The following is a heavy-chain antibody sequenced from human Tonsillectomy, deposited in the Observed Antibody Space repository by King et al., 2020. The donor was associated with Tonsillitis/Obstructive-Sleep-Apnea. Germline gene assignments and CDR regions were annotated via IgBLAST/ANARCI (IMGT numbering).Heavy chain of an antibody. Sequence: VQLVESGGGLVQPGGSLKLSCAASGFTFSGSAMHWVRQASGKGLEWVGRIRSKANSYATAYAASVKGRFTISRDDSKNTAYLQMNSLKTEDTAVYYCTRQKGSTEYCSGGSCYSDRYYYYYGMDVWGQGTTVTVSS. J-gene: IGHJ6*02. CDR1: GFTFSGSA. V-gene: IGHV3-73*01. CDR2: IRSKANSYAT. CDR3: TRQKGSTEYCSGGSCYSDRYYYYYGMDV. D-gene: IGHD2-15*01.